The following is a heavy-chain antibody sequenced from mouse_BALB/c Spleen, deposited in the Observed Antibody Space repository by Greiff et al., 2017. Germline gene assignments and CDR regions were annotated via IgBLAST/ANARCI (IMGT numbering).Heavy chain of an antibody. V-gene: IGHV3-6*02. CDR1: GYSITSGYY. Sequence: EVKLQESGPGLVKPSQSLSLTCSVTGYSITSGYYWNWIRQFPGNKLEWMGYISYDGSNNYNPSLKNRISITRDTSKNQFFLKLNSVTTEDTATYYCASLYYAMDYWGQGTSVTVS. CDR2: ISYDGSN. J-gene: IGHJ4*01. CDR3: ASLYYAMDY.